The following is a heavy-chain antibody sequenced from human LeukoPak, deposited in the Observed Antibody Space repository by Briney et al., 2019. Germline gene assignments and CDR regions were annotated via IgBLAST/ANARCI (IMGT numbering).Heavy chain of an antibody. Sequence: ASVKVSCKASGYTFTSYDINWVRQATGQGLEWMGWMNPNSGSTGYAQKFQGRVTITRNTSISTAYMELSGLRSEDTAVYYCARGRSTGYPYYFEYWAREPWSPSPQ. J-gene: IGHJ4*02. V-gene: IGHV1-8*03. CDR2: MNPNSGST. CDR3: ARGRSTGYPYYFEY. CDR1: GYTFTSYD. D-gene: IGHD5-12*01.